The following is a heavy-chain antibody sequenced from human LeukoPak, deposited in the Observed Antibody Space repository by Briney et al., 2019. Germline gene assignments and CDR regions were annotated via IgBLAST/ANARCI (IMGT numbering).Heavy chain of an antibody. V-gene: IGHV1-8*01. J-gene: IGHJ6*03. CDR1: GYIFTSYD. D-gene: IGHD2-8*01. CDR2: MNPNSGNT. CDR3: ARGSLIVPRMDV. Sequence: ASVKVSCKASGYIFTSYDINWVRQATGQGLEWMGWMNPNSGNTGYAQKFQGRVTMTRNTSISTAYMELSSLRSEDTAVYYCARGSLIVPRMDVWGKGTTVTVSS.